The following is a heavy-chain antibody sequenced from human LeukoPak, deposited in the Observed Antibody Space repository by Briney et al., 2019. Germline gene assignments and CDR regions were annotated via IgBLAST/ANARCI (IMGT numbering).Heavy chain of an antibody. CDR2: IYASGST. CDR1: GGSRSSGTYY. V-gene: IGHV4-61*02. Sequence: TLSLTCTVSGGSRSSGTYYWSWIRQPAGKGLERIGRIYASGSTNYNPSLKSRVTISVDTSKNQFSLKLSSVIAADTAVYYCARAGDGYNFGFDWFDPWGQGTLVTVSS. CDR3: ARAGDGYNFGFDWFDP. D-gene: IGHD5-24*01. J-gene: IGHJ5*02.